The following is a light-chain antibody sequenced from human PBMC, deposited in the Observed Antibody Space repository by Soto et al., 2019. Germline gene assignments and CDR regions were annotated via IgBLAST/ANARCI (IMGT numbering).Light chain of an antibody. CDR2: GAS. J-gene: IGKJ1*01. CDR1: QSVSNN. CDR3: QQYGSSPET. Sequence: EIGLTQSPGALSVSPGETATLSCRASQSVSNNVAWYQQKPGQAPRLLIYGASSRATGIPDRFSGSGSGTDFTLTISRLEPEDFAVYYCQQYGSSPETFRQGTKVDIK. V-gene: IGKV3-20*01.